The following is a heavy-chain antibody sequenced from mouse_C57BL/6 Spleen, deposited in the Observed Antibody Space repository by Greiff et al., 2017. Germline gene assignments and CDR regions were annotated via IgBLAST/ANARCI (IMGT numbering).Heavy chain of an antibody. D-gene: IGHD1-1*01. CDR1: GFTFSSYA. CDR2: ISDGGSYT. V-gene: IGHV5-4*01. Sequence: EVQVVESGGGLVKPGGSLKLSCAASGFTFSSYAMSWVRQTPEKRLEWVATISDGGSYTYYPDNVKGRFTISRDNAKNNLYLQMSHLKSEDTAMYYCARVYYYGSSYRGTFDYWGQGTTLTVSS. CDR3: ARVYYYGSSYRGTFDY. J-gene: IGHJ2*01.